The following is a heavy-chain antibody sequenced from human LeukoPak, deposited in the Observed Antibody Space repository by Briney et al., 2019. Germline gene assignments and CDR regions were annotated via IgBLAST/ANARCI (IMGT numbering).Heavy chain of an antibody. CDR2: IRDSGTNT. Sequence: GGSLRLSCAASGFTFSNYAMSWVRQAPGKGLEWVSGIRDSGTNTYYAGSVKGRFTISRDNSKNTLYLQMNSLRAEDTAVYYCAKDGDYAVYNWFDPWGQGTLVTVSS. D-gene: IGHD4-17*01. J-gene: IGHJ5*02. V-gene: IGHV3-23*01. CDR3: AKDGDYAVYNWFDP. CDR1: GFTFSNYA.